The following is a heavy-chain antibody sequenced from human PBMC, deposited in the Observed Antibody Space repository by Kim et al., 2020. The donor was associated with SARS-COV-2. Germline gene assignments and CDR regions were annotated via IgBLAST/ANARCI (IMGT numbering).Heavy chain of an antibody. CDR3: AHRYGYSGGYDFQD. D-gene: IGHD3-16*01. CDR2: IYWDDDK. V-gene: IGHV2-5*02. Sequence: SGPTLVNPTQTLTLTCTFSGFSLSNSGVSVGWIRQPPGKALEWLALIYWDDDKQFSPSLKSRLTITKDTSKKQVVLTMANMDPVDTATYYCAHRYGYSGGYDFQDWGQGTLVTVSS. J-gene: IGHJ4*02. CDR1: GFSLSNSGVS.